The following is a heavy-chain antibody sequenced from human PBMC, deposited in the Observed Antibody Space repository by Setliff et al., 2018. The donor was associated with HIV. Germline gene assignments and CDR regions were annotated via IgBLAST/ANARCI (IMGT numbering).Heavy chain of an antibody. D-gene: IGHD4-17*01. CDR3: ARDSNDYGDYILDY. J-gene: IGHJ4*02. Sequence: PGGSLRLSCAGSPLTFTKYAMNWVRQAPGKGLEWVSYISSSSSTIYYADSVKGRFTISRDNAKNSLYLQMNSLRAEDTAVYYCARDSNDYGDYILDYWGQGTLVTVSS. CDR2: ISSSSSTI. V-gene: IGHV3-48*01. CDR1: PLTFTKYA.